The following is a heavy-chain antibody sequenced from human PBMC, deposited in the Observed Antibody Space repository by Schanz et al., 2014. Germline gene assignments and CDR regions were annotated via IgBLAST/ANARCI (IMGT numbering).Heavy chain of an antibody. J-gene: IGHJ3*02. CDR3: AKDFFIGVARGVIISHDAIDI. CDR2: TYSGGST. V-gene: IGHV3-66*01. Sequence: EVQLVESGGGLVQPGGSLRLSCAASGFTVSSNYMSWVRQAPGKGLEWVSITYSGGSTYYADSVKGRFTISRDNSKNTLYLLMNSLRAEDTAVYYCAKDFFIGVARGVIISHDAIDIWGQGTKVTVSS. D-gene: IGHD3-10*01. CDR1: GFTVSSNY.